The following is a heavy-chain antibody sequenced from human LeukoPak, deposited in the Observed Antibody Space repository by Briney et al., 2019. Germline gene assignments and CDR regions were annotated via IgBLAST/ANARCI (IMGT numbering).Heavy chain of an antibody. J-gene: IGHJ4*02. Sequence: ASVKVSCKVSGYTLTELSMHWVRQAPGKGLEWMGGFDPEDGETIYAQKFQGRVTMTEDTSTDTAYMELSSLRSEDTAVYYCARSIGYCSGGSCYWGIFDYWGQGTLVTVSS. D-gene: IGHD2-15*01. CDR1: GYTLTELS. CDR3: ARSIGYCSGGSCYWGIFDY. CDR2: FDPEDGET. V-gene: IGHV1-24*01.